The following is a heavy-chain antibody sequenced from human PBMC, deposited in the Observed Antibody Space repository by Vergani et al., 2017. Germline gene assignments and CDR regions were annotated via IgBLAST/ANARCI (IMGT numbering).Heavy chain of an antibody. Sequence: EVQLVESGGGLIQPGGSLRLSCAASGFTVSSNYMSWVRQAPGEGLEWVSVIYSGGSTYYADSVKGRFTISRDNSKNTLYLQMNSLRAEDTAVYYCARDLLSYYGMDVWGQGTTVTVSS. D-gene: IGHD2-15*01. CDR2: IYSGGST. V-gene: IGHV3-53*01. CDR3: ARDLLSYYGMDV. J-gene: IGHJ6*02. CDR1: GFTVSSNY.